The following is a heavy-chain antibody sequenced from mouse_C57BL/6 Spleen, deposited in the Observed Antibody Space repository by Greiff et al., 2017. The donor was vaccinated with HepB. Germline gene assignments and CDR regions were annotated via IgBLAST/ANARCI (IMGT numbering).Heavy chain of an antibody. CDR1: GFTFSSYA. D-gene: IGHD1-1*01. Sequence: EVKLVESGGGLVKPGGSLKLSCAASGFTFSSYAMSWVRQTPEKRLEWVATISDGGSYTYYPDNVKGRFTISRDNAKNNLYLQMSHLESEATAMYYCARGYYGSSFDYWGQGTTLTVSS. CDR3: ARGYYGSSFDY. V-gene: IGHV5-4*03. CDR2: ISDGGSYT. J-gene: IGHJ2*01.